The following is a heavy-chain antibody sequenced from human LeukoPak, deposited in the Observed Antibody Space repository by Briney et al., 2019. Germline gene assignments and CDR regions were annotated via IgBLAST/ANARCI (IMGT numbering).Heavy chain of an antibody. V-gene: IGHV3-23*01. Sequence: GWALRLSCAASGCTSSSYARSWVRQAAGKEGEGVSDISGSGGSIYYADSVKGRFTISRDNAKNSLYLQMNSLRAEDTAVYYCATCSVGQWQADYWSQGTLVTVSS. CDR2: ISGSGGSI. CDR1: GCTSSSYA. J-gene: IGHJ4*02. CDR3: ATCSVGQWQADY. D-gene: IGHD6-19*01.